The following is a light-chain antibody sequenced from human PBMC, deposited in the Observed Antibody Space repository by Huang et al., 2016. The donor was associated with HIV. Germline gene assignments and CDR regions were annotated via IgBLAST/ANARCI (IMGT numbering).Light chain of an antibody. V-gene: IGKV1-NL1*01. Sequence: DIQMTQSPSSLSAPVGDRVTITCRASQDIGGSLAWFQQRPGKAPKLLLYSTFVLESGVPPRFTGSGSGTEYTLTISRLQPQDFATYYCQQYFADPVTFGQGTRLDIK. CDR2: STF. CDR1: QDIGGS. CDR3: QQYFADPVT. J-gene: IGKJ2*01.